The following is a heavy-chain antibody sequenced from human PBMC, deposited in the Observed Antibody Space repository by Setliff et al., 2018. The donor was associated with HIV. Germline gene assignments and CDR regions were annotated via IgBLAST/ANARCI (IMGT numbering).Heavy chain of an antibody. CDR2: IHYNEKT. D-gene: IGHD3-22*01. CDR1: GGSASNSRYY. Sequence: SETLSLTCTVSGGSASNSRYYWAWIRQPPGKGLEYIGSIHYNEKTYYNPSLKSRVTISIDTSKNQFSLNLTSVTAADTAVYYCASRVYYYASNNFLREEGFDPWGQGTLVTV. J-gene: IGHJ5*02. V-gene: IGHV4-39*01. CDR3: ASRVYYYASNNFLREEGFDP.